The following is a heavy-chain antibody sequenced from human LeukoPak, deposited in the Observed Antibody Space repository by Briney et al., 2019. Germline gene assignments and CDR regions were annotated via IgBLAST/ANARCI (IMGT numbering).Heavy chain of an antibody. CDR1: GDSISSGGYW. V-gene: IGHV4-31*11. Sequence: SETLSLTCAVSGDSISSGGYWWSWIRQHPGKGPEWIGYISYGGNTYYNPSLKSRVAISVDTPKNQFSLKLSSVTAADTAVYYCARVGYCSSTSCADYWGQGTLVTVSS. CDR2: ISYGGNT. D-gene: IGHD2-2*01. J-gene: IGHJ4*02. CDR3: ARVGYCSSTSCADY.